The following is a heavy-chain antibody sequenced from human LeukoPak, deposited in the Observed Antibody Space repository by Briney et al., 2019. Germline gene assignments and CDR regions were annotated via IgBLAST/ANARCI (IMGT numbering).Heavy chain of an antibody. V-gene: IGHV4-38-2*01. CDR1: GYSISSSYY. Sequence: SETLSLTCAVSGYSISSSYYWGWIRPPPGKGLEWIGMIYHSGSTYYNPSLKRRVTISGDTAKNHFSLKLSSVTAADTAVYYCASRGQSYYFDYWGQGTLVTVSS. D-gene: IGHD6-25*01. J-gene: IGHJ4*02. CDR2: IYHSGST. CDR3: ASRGQSYYFDY.